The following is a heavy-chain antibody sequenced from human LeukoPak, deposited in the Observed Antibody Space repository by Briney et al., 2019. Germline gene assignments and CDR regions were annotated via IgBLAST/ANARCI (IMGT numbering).Heavy chain of an antibody. CDR1: GFTFSSYA. J-gene: IGHJ5*02. CDR2: IRYDGSNK. D-gene: IGHD3-3*01. CDR3: ANDFWSGYYPTNWFDP. Sequence: GGSLRLSCAASGFTFSSYAMHWVRQAPGKGLEWVAFIRYDGSNKYYADSVKGRFTISRDNSKNTLYLQMNSLRAEDTAVYCCANDFWSGYYPTNWFDPWGQGTLVTVSS. V-gene: IGHV3-30*02.